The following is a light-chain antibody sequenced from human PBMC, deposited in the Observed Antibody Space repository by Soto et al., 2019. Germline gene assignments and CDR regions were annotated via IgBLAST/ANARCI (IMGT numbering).Light chain of an antibody. CDR1: QSLLLSNGYTY. J-gene: IGKJ1*01. CDR2: LGS. Sequence: EIVMTQSPLSLPVTPGEPASISCRSSQSLLLSNGYTYLDWYLQKPGQSPQLLIYLGSHRASGVPDRFSGSGSGTEFTLRISRVEADDVGVYYCMQALETPSFGQGTKVEIK. CDR3: MQALETPS. V-gene: IGKV2-28*01.